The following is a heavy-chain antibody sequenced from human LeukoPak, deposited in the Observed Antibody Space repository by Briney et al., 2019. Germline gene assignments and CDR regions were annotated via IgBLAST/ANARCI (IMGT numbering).Heavy chain of an antibody. D-gene: IGHD3-22*01. J-gene: IGHJ4*02. Sequence: PGGSLRLSCAASGFTFSSYSMNWVRQAPGKGLEWVSSISSSSSYIYYADSVEGRFTISRDNAKNSLYLQMNSLRAEDTAVYYCARPDLDYYDSSGYAYWGQGTLVTVSS. CDR3: ARPDLDYYDSSGYAY. CDR2: ISSSSSYI. V-gene: IGHV3-21*01. CDR1: GFTFSSYS.